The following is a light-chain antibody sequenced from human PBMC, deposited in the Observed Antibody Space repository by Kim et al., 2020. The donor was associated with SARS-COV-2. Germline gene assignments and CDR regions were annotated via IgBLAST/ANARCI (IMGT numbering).Light chain of an antibody. V-gene: IGLV3-21*04. J-gene: IGLJ1*01. CDR1: KIGSKS. Sequence: GGTARITCGGNKIGSKSGHWYQQKPGQAPALVIDYDTDRPSGIPERFSGSNSGNTATLTISRVEAGDEADYYCQVWDSSRDHRGYVFGTGTKVTVL. CDR3: QVWDSSRDHRGYV. CDR2: YDT.